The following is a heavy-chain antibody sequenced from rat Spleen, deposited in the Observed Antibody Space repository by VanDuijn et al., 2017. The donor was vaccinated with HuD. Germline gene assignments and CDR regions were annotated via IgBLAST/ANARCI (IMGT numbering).Heavy chain of an antibody. CDR3: ARADISAIYTDGI. V-gene: IGHV5S10*01. CDR1: GFTFRDYN. Sequence: EVQLVESGGGLVQPGRSLKLSCVGSGFTFRDYNMAWVRQAPKKGLEWVATITFDGTWTYYRDSVKGRFTVSRDNAKTTLYLQMDSLGSEDTATYYCARADISAIYTDGIWGQGVMVTVSS. CDR2: ITFDGTWT. D-gene: IGHD1-2*01. J-gene: IGHJ2*01.